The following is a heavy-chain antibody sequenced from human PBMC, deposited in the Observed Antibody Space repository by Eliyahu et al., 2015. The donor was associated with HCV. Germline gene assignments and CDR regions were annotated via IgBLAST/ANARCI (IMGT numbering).Heavy chain of an antibody. J-gene: IGHJ4*02. Sequence: EVQLLESGGGLVQPGGXLXXSCAASGFTFSSYAXGWVRKAPGKGLGWXSAISGSGGSTYYADXVKGRFTISRDNSKNTLYLQMNSLRAEDTAVYYCAKPAWGSPHDYWGQGTLVTVSS. CDR3: AKPAWGSPHDY. CDR2: ISGSGGST. D-gene: IGHD3-16*01. V-gene: IGHV3-23*01. CDR1: GFTFSSYA.